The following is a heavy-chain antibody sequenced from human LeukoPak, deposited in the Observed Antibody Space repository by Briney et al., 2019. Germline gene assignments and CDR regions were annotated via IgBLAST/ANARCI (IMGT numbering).Heavy chain of an antibody. V-gene: IGHV4-31*03. Sequence: PSETLSLTCTVSGGSISSGGYSWSWIRQHPGKGLEWIGYIYYSGSTYYNPSLKSRVTISVDTSKNQFSLKLSSLTAADTAVYYCARDAVGVVAATRGFDPWGQGTLVTVSS. D-gene: IGHD2-15*01. CDR3: ARDAVGVVAATRGFDP. CDR2: IYYSGST. J-gene: IGHJ5*02. CDR1: GGSISSGGYS.